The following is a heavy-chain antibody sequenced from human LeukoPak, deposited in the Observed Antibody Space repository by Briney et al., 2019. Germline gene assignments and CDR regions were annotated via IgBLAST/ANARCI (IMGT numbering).Heavy chain of an antibody. V-gene: IGHV3-7*01. CDR3: ARERGDFWSGYMDV. D-gene: IGHD3-3*01. CDR2: IKKDGSER. CDR1: GFTFSSYW. Sequence: PGGSLRLSCAASGFTFSSYWMNWVRQAPGKGLVWVATIKKDGSERYYVDSVKGRFTISRDNTKKSLYLQMNTLRAEDTAVYYCARERGDFWSGYMDVWGKGTTVTVSS. J-gene: IGHJ6*04.